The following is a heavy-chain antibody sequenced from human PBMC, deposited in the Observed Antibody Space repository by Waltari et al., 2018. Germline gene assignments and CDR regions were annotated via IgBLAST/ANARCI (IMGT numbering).Heavy chain of an antibody. CDR1: GYTLTDVY. CDR2: VDPEDGET. J-gene: IGHJ4*02. V-gene: IGHV1-24*01. CDR3: ATANLRAAAVYYFDY. Sequence: QVQLVQSGAEVKKPGACVKVSCKVSGYTLTDVYMHWVRQAPGKGLEWMVGVDPEDGETIDAQKFQGRVTMTEDTSTDTAYMELSSLRSEDTAVYYCATANLRAAAVYYFDYWGQGTLVTVSS. D-gene: IGHD6-13*01.